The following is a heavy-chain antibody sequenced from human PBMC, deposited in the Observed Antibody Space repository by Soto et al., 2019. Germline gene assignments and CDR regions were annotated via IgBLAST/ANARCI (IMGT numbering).Heavy chain of an antibody. Sequence: SETLSLTCTVSGGSISSYYWSWIRQPPGKGLEWIGYIYYSGSTNYNPSLKSRVTISVDTSKNQFSLKLSSVTAADTAVYYCARRDNWNALDYWGQGTLVTVSS. CDR3: ARRDNWNALDY. D-gene: IGHD1-20*01. J-gene: IGHJ4*02. CDR2: IYYSGST. V-gene: IGHV4-59*08. CDR1: GGSISSYY.